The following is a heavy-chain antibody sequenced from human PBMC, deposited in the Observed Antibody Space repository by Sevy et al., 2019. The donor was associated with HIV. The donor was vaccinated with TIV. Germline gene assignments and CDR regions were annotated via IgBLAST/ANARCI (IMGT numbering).Heavy chain of an antibody. Sequence: GGSLRLSCAASGFAFSSHAMHWVRQAPGKGLEWVATISYEGTETFYAASVGGRFTISRDNSKNMLSLQINSLRPEDTVVYYCARDGGYSIKWYPLYWGHGTLVTVSS. CDR2: ISYEGTET. CDR3: ARDGGYSIKWYPLY. V-gene: IGHV3-30-3*01. J-gene: IGHJ4*01. CDR1: GFAFSSHA. D-gene: IGHD6-13*01.